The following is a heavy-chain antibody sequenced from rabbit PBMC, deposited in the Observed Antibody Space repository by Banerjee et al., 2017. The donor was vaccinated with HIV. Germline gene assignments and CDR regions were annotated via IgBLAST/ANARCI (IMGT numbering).Heavy chain of an antibody. D-gene: IGHD6-1*01. J-gene: IGHJ4*01. CDR2: IYTGSGST. CDR1: GFSLSVNYV. CDR3: AREPYGGSDYGYAAYYL. V-gene: IGHV1S45*01. Sequence: QQQLEESGGGLFQPGGSLALTCKASGFSLSVNYVMCWVRQAPGKGLEWIGCIYTGSGSTYYASWVISRFTITSNTNQNTVTLQMTSLTAADTATYFCAREPYGGSDYGYAAYYLWGPGTLVTVS.